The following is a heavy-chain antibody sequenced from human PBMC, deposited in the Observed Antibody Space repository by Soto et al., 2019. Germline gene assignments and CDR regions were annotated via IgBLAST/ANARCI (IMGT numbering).Heavy chain of an antibody. Sequence: SETLSLTCAVYGGSFSGYYWSWIRQPPGKGLEWMGEINHSGSTNYNPSLKSRVTISVDTSKNQFSQKLSSVTAADRAVYYCARGGIQLWLTPYYFDYWGQGTLVTVSS. D-gene: IGHD5-18*01. CDR2: INHSGST. J-gene: IGHJ4*02. CDR3: ARGGIQLWLTPYYFDY. V-gene: IGHV4-34*01. CDR1: GGSFSGYY.